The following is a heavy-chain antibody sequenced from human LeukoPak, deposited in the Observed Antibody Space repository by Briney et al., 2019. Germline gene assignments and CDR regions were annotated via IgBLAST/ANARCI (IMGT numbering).Heavy chain of an antibody. J-gene: IGHJ4*02. CDR2: INEDGSIT. V-gene: IGHV3-74*01. CDR1: GFTFRTYW. Sequence: GGSLRLSCAVSGFTFRTYWMHWVRQVPGEGLVWVSRINEDGSITNYADSVKGRFSISRDNAKNTLYLQMNSLRAEDTAVYYCARGTKYYYDSSGRGDYWGQGTLVTVSS. CDR3: ARGTKYYYDSSGRGDY. D-gene: IGHD3-22*01.